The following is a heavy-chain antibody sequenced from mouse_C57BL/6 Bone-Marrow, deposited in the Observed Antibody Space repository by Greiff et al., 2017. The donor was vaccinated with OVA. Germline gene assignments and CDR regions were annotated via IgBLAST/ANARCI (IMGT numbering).Heavy chain of an antibody. CDR1: GYTFTDYY. Sequence: EVQLQQSGPVLVKPGASVKMSCKASGYTFTDYYMNWVKQSHGKSLEWIGVINPYNGGTSYNQKFKGKATLTVDKSSSTAYMELNSLTSEDSAVYYCARDSYEYFDVWGTGTTVSVSS. J-gene: IGHJ1*03. CDR2: INPYNGGT. D-gene: IGHD2-12*01. CDR3: ARDSYEYFDV. V-gene: IGHV1-19*01.